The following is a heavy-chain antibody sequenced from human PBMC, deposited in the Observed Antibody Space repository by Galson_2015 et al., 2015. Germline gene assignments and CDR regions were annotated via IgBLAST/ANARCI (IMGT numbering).Heavy chain of an antibody. Sequence: SLRLSCAAPGFTFSSQAMTWVRQAPGKGLEWVSGISTNGGSTYYADSVKGRFTISRDNSKNTLYLQMNSLRAEDTAVYYCVRRFQFFDYWGQGTLVTVSS. J-gene: IGHJ4*02. CDR1: GFTFSSQA. V-gene: IGHV3-23*01. CDR3: VRRFQFFDY. D-gene: IGHD3-16*01. CDR2: ISTNGGST.